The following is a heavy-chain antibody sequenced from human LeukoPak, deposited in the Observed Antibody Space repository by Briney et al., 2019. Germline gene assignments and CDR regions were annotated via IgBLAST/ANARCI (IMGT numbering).Heavy chain of an antibody. V-gene: IGHV4-38-2*01. Sequence: PSETLSLTRAVSGYSISSGYYWGWIRQPPGKGLEWIGSIYHSGSTYYNPSLKSRVTISVDTSKNQFSLKLSSVTAADTAVYYCARGGYGDFIFDYWGQGTLVTVSS. CDR2: IYHSGST. D-gene: IGHD4-17*01. CDR3: ARGGYGDFIFDY. CDR1: GYSISSGYY. J-gene: IGHJ4*02.